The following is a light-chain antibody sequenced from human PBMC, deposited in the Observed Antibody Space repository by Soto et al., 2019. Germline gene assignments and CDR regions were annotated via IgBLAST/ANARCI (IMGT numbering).Light chain of an antibody. J-gene: IGKJ5*01. CDR3: QQRSNWPIT. V-gene: IGKV3-11*01. Sequence: EIVLTQPPATLSLSPGERATLSCRASQSVSSYLSWYQQKPGQAPRLLIYDASNRATGIPARFSGSGSGTDFTLTISSLEPEDFAVYYCQQRSNWPITFGQGTLLEIK. CDR1: QSVSSY. CDR2: DAS.